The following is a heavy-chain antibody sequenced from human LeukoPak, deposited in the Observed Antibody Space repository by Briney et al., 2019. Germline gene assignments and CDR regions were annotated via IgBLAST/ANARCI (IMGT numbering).Heavy chain of an antibody. Sequence: SETLSLTCTVSGGSISSGGYYWSWIRQPPGKGLEWIGYIYYSGSTNYNPSLKSRVTISVDTSKNQFSLKLSSVTAADTAVYYCARLGTLEIVSSSPHYYYYGMDVWGQGTTVTVSS. V-gene: IGHV4-61*08. CDR3: ARLGTLEIVSSSPHYYYYGMDV. D-gene: IGHD6-6*01. CDR1: GGSISSGGYY. CDR2: IYYSGST. J-gene: IGHJ6*02.